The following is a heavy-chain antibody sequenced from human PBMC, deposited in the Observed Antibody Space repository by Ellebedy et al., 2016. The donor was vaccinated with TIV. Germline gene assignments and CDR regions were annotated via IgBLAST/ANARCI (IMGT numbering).Heavy chain of an antibody. CDR1: GGSISSYY. CDR2: IYTSGST. CDR3: AREELLWFGELLSYFDY. Sequence: SETLSLXXTVSGGSISSYYWSWIRQPAGKGLEWIGRIYTSGSTNYNPSLKSRVTMSVDTSKNQFSLKLSSVTAADTAVYYCAREELLWFGELLSYFDYWGQGTLVTVSS. J-gene: IGHJ4*02. V-gene: IGHV4-4*07. D-gene: IGHD3-10*01.